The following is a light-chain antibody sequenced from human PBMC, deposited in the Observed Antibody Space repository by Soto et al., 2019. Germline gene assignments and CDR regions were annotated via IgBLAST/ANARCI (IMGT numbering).Light chain of an antibody. CDR2: YDS. CDR3: QVWDSSSAHPV. V-gene: IGLV3-21*04. CDR1: NVGSKS. J-gene: IGLJ2*01. Sequence: SYELNQPPSVSVAPGKTARITCGGKNVGSKSVHWYQQKPGQAPVLVIYYDSDRPSGIPERFSGSNSGNTATLTISRVEAGDESDYYCQVWDSSSAHPVFGGGTKLTVL.